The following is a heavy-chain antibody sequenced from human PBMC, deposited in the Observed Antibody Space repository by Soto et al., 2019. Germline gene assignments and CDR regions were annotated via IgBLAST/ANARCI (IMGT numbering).Heavy chain of an antibody. CDR2: VSSDGCNR. D-gene: IGHD2-2*01. CDR3: TLHMNRGGYAN. J-gene: IGHJ4*02. Sequence: QVQLVESGGGVVQPGGSLRLSCATCGFTFNSFGSRWVRQAPGEALVWVAVVSSDGCNRDYGYSVRGRFAISRDNPTKTLYLQMNSLRVEDTAVYYGTLHMNRGGYANWGQATRVTVPS. V-gene: IGHV3-30*03. CDR1: GFTFNSFG.